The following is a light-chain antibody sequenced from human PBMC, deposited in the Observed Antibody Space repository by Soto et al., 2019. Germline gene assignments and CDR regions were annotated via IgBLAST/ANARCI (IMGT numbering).Light chain of an antibody. CDR2: GVT. V-gene: IGLV2-14*01. J-gene: IGLJ1*01. Sequence: QSALSQPASVSGSPGHSVTISCTGTSSDIGAYNYVSWYQQYPGKAPKLMIYGVTNRPSGVSNRFSGSKTGNTASLTISGLQAEEEAHSYCFSHRSGDSNVFGTGTKVTVL. CDR3: FSHRSGDSNV. CDR1: SSDIGAYNY.